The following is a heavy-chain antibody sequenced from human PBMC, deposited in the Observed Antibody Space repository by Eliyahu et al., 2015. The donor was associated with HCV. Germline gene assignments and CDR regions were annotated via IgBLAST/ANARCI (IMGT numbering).Heavy chain of an antibody. CDR3: ARESEQWLVPTDY. D-gene: IGHD6-19*01. J-gene: IGHJ4*02. CDR2: ISSSSSYI. Sequence: EVQLVESGGGLVKPGGSLRLSCAASGFTFSSYSMNWVRQAPGKGLEWVSSISSSSSYIYYADSVKGRFTISRDNAKNSLYLQMNSLRAEDTAVYYCARESEQWLVPTDYWGQGTLVTVSS. CDR1: GFTFSSYS. V-gene: IGHV3-21*01.